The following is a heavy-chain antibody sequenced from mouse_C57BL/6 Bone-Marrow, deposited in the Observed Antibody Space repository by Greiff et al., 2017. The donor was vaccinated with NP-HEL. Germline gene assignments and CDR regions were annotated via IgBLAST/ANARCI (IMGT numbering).Heavy chain of an antibody. V-gene: IGHV8-12*01. CDR1: GFSLSTSGMG. Sequence: QVTLKESGPGILQSSQTLSLTCSFSGFSLSTSGMGVSWIRQPSGKGLEWLAHIYWDDDKCYNPSLKSRLTISKDTSRNQVFLKITSVDTADTATYYCARRDRYYYGHWYFDVWGTGTTVTVSS. CDR2: IYWDDDK. CDR3: ARRDRYYYGHWYFDV. D-gene: IGHD2-1*01. J-gene: IGHJ1*03.